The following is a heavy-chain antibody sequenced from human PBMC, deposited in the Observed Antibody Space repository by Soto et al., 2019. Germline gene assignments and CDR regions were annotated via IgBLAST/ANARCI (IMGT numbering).Heavy chain of an antibody. Sequence: LRLSRAASGFTFSSYSMNWVRQAPGKGLEWVSSISSSSSYIYYADSVKGRFTISRDNAKNSLYLQMNSLRAEDTAVYYCARDRSIAAIYQSDFWGQGTLVTVAS. J-gene: IGHJ4*02. CDR3: ARDRSIAAIYQSDF. V-gene: IGHV3-21*01. CDR1: GFTFSSYS. CDR2: ISSSSSYI. D-gene: IGHD6-6*01.